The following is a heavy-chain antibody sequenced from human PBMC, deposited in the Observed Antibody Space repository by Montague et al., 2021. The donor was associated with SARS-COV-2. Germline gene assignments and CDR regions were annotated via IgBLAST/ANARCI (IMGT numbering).Heavy chain of an antibody. CDR2: IYYSGST. D-gene: IGHD3-22*01. CDR1: GGSISSSSYY. V-gene: IGHV4-39*02. J-gene: IGHJ6*02. Sequence: SETLSLTCTVSGGSISSSSYYWGWIRQPPGKGLEWIGSIYYSGSTYYNPSLKSRVTISVDTSKNQFSLKLSSVTAADTAVYYCAREAYYYDSSGYYGGDYYYYYGMDVWGQGTTVTVSS. CDR3: AREAYYYDSSGYYGGDYYYYYGMDV.